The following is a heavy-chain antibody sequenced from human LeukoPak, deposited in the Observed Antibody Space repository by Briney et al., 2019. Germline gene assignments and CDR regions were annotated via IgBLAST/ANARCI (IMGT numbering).Heavy chain of an antibody. CDR3: APIVGVGSIDY. J-gene: IGHJ4*02. Sequence: SETLSLTCTVSGGSISSYYWSWIRQPPGKGLEWMGEINHSGSTNYNPSLKSRVTISVDTSKNQFSLTLSSVTAADTAVYYCAPIVGVGSIDYWGQGTLVTVSS. CDR2: INHSGST. V-gene: IGHV4-34*01. D-gene: IGHD3-3*01. CDR1: GGSISSYY.